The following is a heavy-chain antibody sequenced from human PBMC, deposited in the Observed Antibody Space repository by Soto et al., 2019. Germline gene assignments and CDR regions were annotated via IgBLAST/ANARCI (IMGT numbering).Heavy chain of an antibody. V-gene: IGHV3-21*05. CDR1: GVTFSGYN. Sequence: GGFLRLSCAASGVTFSGYNMNWVRQAPGKGLKWISCIKSDSSGTCYADSVKGRFTISRDNSKNTLYLQMNSLRAEDTAVYYCARDPPPRKSKSPSFIAAAGTIGSYYYGMDVWGQGTTVTVSS. CDR3: ARDPPPRKSKSPSFIAAAGTIGSYYYGMDV. J-gene: IGHJ6*02. D-gene: IGHD6-13*01. CDR2: IKSDSSGT.